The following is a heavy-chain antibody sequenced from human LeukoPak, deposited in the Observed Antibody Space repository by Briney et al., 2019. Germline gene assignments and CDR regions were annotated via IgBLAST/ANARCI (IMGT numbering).Heavy chain of an antibody. CDR3: AISETDYYDSSGYYSDY. D-gene: IGHD3-22*01. J-gene: IGHJ4*02. CDR2: IYPGDSDT. V-gene: IGHV5-51*01. Sequence: GESLKISCKGSGYSFTSYWIGWVRQMPGKGLEWMGIIYPGDSDTRYSPSFQGQVTISADKSISTAYLQWSSLKASDTAMYYCAISETDYYDSSGYYSDYWGQGTLVTVSS. CDR1: GYSFTSYW.